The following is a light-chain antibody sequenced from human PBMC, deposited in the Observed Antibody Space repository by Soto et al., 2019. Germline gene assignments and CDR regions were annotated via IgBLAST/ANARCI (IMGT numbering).Light chain of an antibody. CDR2: DAS. Sequence: EIQLTQSPSVLSASVGDRVTITCRASQSISSWLAWYQQKPGKAPKLLIYDASSLESGVPSRFSGSGSGTEFTLTISSLQPDDFATYYCQQYNTYPWTFRQGTKVDIK. V-gene: IGKV1-5*01. CDR1: QSISSW. CDR3: QQYNTYPWT. J-gene: IGKJ1*01.